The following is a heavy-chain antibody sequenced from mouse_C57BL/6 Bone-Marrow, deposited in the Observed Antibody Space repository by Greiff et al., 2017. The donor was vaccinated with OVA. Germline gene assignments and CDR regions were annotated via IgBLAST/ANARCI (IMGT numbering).Heavy chain of an antibody. CDR1: GYTFTSYW. D-gene: IGHD2-9*01. CDR2: IHPNSGST. CDR3: ARAGGLLWLPWYFDV. J-gene: IGHJ1*03. Sequence: QVQLQQPGAELVKPGASVKLSCKASGYTFTSYWMHWVKQRPGQGLEWIGMIHPNSGSTNSNEKFKSKATLTVDKSSSTAYMQLSSLTSEDSAVYYCARAGGLLWLPWYFDVWGTGTTVTVSS. V-gene: IGHV1-64*01.